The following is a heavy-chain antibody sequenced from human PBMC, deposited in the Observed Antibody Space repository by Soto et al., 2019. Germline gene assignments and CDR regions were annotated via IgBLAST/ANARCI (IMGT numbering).Heavy chain of an antibody. CDR1: EFSFSSYA. V-gene: IGHV3-23*01. Sequence: EVQLLESGGGLVQPGGSLRLSCAASEFSFSSYAMSWVRQAPKKGLEWVSAISGSGGSTYYADSVKGRFTISRDNSKNTLYLQMNSLKAEDTAVYYCAKNSYYYDCSGYYADWGQGTLVTVSS. J-gene: IGHJ4*02. CDR2: ISGSGGST. D-gene: IGHD3-22*01. CDR3: AKNSYYYDCSGYYAD.